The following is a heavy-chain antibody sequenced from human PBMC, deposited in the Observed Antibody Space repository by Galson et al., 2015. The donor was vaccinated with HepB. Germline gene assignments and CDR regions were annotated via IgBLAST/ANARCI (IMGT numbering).Heavy chain of an antibody. V-gene: IGHV1-18*04. Sequence: SVKVSCKASGYTFTSYGISWVRQAPGQGLEWMGWISAYNGNTNYAQKLQGRVTMTTDTSTSTAYMELRSLRSDDTAVYYCARDPNLQYCSGGSCYFRGPFDYWGQGTLVTVSS. CDR2: ISAYNGNT. J-gene: IGHJ4*02. CDR3: ARDPNLQYCSGGSCYFRGPFDY. D-gene: IGHD2-15*01. CDR1: GYTFTSYG.